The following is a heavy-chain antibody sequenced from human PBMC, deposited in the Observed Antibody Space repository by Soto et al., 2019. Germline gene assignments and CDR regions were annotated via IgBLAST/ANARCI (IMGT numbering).Heavy chain of an antibody. V-gene: IGHV6-1*01. D-gene: IGHD5-12*01. Sequence: SQSLSLTCAISGDSVSSNTASWKWIRQSPSIGLEWLGRTYFRSKWYNDYAVSVKSRIIINPDTSNNQFSLQLNSVTPEDTAVYFCAKGDNLGPKTGYAFDPWGQGXMVTVSS. J-gene: IGHJ5*02. CDR1: GDSVSSNTAS. CDR3: AKGDNLGPKTGYAFDP. CDR2: TYFRSKWYN.